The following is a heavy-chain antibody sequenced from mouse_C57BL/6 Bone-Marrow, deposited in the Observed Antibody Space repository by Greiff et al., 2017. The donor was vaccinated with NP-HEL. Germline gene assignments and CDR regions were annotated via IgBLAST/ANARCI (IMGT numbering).Heavy chain of an antibody. D-gene: IGHD2-12*01. Sequence: EVMLVESGGGLVKPGGSLKLSCAASGFTFSSYAMSWVRQTPEKRLEWVATISDGGSYTYYQDNVKGRFTITRDKAKNNLYLQMSHLKSEDTAMYYCARRYRDAMDYWGQGTSVTVSS. CDR3: ARRYRDAMDY. CDR1: GFTFSSYA. V-gene: IGHV5-4*03. CDR2: ISDGGSYT. J-gene: IGHJ4*01.